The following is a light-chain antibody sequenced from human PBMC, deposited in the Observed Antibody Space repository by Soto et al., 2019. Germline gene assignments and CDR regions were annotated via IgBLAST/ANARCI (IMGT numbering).Light chain of an antibody. CDR1: SGSFAGNS. V-gene: IGLV6-57*04. Sequence: NFMLTQPHSVSESPGKTVTISCTRDSGSFAGNSVQWYQQRPGSAPTTVIYEDDQRPSGVPNRFSGSIDSSSRSASLTISGLQAEDEAEYYCQSYDTSDLVFGGGTKLTVL. CDR3: QSYDTSDLV. CDR2: EDD. J-gene: IGLJ2*01.